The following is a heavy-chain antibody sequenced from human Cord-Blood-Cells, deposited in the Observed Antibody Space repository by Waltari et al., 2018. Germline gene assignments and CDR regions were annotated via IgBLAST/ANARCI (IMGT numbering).Heavy chain of an antibody. CDR3: ATTLLSDAFDI. CDR1: GFTFSSYS. D-gene: IGHD4-17*01. J-gene: IGHJ3*02. V-gene: IGHV3-21*01. Sequence: EVQLVESGGGLVKPGGSLRLSCAASGFTFSSYSLNWVRQAPGKGVEWVSSISSSSSYIYYADSVKGRFTISRDNAKNSLYLQMNSLRAEDTAVYYCATTLLSDAFDIWGQGTMVTVSS. CDR2: ISSSSSYI.